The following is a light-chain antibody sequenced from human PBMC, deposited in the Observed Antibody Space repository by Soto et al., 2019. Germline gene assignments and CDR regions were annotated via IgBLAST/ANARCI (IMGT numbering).Light chain of an antibody. J-gene: IGKJ4*01. CDR1: QSVSGY. CDR2: DAS. Sequence: EIVLTQSPATLSLSPGNRATLSCRASQSVSGYLAWYQQKPGQAPRLLIYDASNRATGIPARFSGSGSGTDFTLTITSLEPEDSALYYCQQRSNWPSTFGRGTKVEI. V-gene: IGKV3-11*01. CDR3: QQRSNWPST.